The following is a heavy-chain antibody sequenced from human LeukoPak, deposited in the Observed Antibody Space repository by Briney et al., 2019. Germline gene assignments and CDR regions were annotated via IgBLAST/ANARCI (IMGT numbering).Heavy chain of an antibody. CDR1: GFTFSSYW. Sequence: GRSLRLSCAASGFTFSSYWMSWVRQAPGKGLEWVSAISGSGGSTYYADSVKGRFTISRDNSKNTLYLQMNSLRAEDTAVYYCAKDTRMGITMIVVVITTLDYWGQGTLVTVSS. J-gene: IGHJ4*02. D-gene: IGHD3-22*01. CDR2: ISGSGGST. V-gene: IGHV3-23*01. CDR3: AKDTRMGITMIVVVITTLDY.